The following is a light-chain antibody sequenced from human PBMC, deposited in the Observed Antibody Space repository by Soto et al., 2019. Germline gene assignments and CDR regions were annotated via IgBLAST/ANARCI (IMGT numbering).Light chain of an antibody. Sequence: DIVMTQSPDSLAVSLGERATINCKSSQSVFKGSNNKDCLAWYQQKPGQPPKLLLYWASTRESGVPDRFSGSGSGKYFTPTICTLQAEDVAIYYCQQFSSPPFFPFGQGTKVEIK. V-gene: IGKV4-1*01. J-gene: IGKJ2*01. CDR1: QSVFKGSNNKDC. CDR3: QQFSSPPFFP. CDR2: WAS.